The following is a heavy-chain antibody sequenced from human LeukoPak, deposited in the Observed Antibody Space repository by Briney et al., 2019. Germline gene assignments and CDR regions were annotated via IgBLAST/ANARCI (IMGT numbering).Heavy chain of an antibody. V-gene: IGHV3-13*01. CDR3: ARSLAVAGTYYYYMDV. Sequence: GGSLRLSCAASGFPFSTYDMHWVRQATGKGLEWVSAIGTAGDTYYPGSVKGRFTISRENAKNSLYLQTNSLRAGDTAVYYCARSLAVAGTYYYYMDVWGKGTTVTVSS. D-gene: IGHD6-19*01. CDR2: IGTAGDT. CDR1: GFPFSTYD. J-gene: IGHJ6*03.